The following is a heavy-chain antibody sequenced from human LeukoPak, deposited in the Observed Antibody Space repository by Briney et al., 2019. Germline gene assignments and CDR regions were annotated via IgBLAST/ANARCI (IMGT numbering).Heavy chain of an antibody. CDR2: ISSSNTYT. CDR1: GFTFSDYY. J-gene: IGHJ4*02. V-gene: IGHV3-11*06. CDR3: ARVASRAFDY. Sequence: GGSLRLSCAASGFTFSDYYMSWIRQAPGKGLEWVSYISSSNTYTNYADSVKGRFTLSRDNSKNTLYLQMNSLRAEDTATYYCARVASRAFDYWGQGTLVTVSS.